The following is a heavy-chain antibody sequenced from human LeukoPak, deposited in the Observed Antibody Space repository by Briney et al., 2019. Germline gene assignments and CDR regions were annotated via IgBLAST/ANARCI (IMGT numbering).Heavy chain of an antibody. D-gene: IGHD4-17*01. Sequence: SETLSLTCTVSGGSISSGGYYWSCIRQHPGKGLEWIGYIYYSGSTYYNPSLKSRLTISVDTSKNQFSLKLSSVTAADTAVYYCARGKDYGDYWYFDLWGRGTLVTVSS. J-gene: IGHJ2*01. CDR2: IYYSGST. V-gene: IGHV4-31*03. CDR1: GGSISSGGYY. CDR3: ARGKDYGDYWYFDL.